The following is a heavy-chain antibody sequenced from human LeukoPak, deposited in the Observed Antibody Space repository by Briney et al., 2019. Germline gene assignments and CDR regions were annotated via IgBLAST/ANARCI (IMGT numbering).Heavy chain of an antibody. CDR3: ARGRGMDV. V-gene: IGHV4-39*07. CDR2: IYYSGST. Sequence: SETLSLTCTVSGGSISSSSYYWGWIRQPPGKGLEWIGSIYYSGSTYYNPSLKSRVTISVDTSKNQFSLKLSSVTAADTAVYYCARGRGMDVWGQGTTVTVSS. J-gene: IGHJ6*02. CDR1: GGSISSSSYY.